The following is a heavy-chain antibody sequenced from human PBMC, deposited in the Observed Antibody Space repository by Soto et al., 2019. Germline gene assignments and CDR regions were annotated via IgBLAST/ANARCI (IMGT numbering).Heavy chain of an antibody. V-gene: IGHV3-23*01. CDR2: ISGSGGST. CDR1: GFTFSSYA. CDR3: AKYPHFVSNYGWFDP. J-gene: IGHJ5*02. D-gene: IGHD4-4*01. Sequence: GGSLRLSCAASGFTFSSYAMSWVRQAPGKGLEWVSAISGSGGSTYYADSVKGRFTISRDNSKNTLYLQMNSLRAEDTAVYYCAKYPHFVSNYGWFDPWGQGTLVTVSS.